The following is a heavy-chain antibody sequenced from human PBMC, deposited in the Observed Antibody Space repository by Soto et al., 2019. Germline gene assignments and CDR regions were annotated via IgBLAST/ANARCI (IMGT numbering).Heavy chain of an antibody. D-gene: IGHD1-1*01. CDR2: MYHSGSS. J-gene: IGHJ4*02. V-gene: IGHV4-39*02. CDR3: ARLILRRLKPDFDN. Sequence: SETLSLTCSVSGVSISDGSYFWGWVRQSPGKGLEWIGSMYHSGSSYYNPSLKSRVAISVDTSKNHFSLNLRSVTAADTAMYFCARLILRRLKPDFDNWGQGTLVTVSS. CDR1: GVSISDGSYF.